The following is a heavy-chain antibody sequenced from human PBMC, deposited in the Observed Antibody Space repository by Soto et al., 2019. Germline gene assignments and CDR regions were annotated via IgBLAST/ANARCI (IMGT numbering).Heavy chain of an antibody. CDR3: ALERRTGEPYFDN. J-gene: IGHJ4*02. CDR2: IYPGDSGT. Sequence: PGESLKISCKGSGYSFTNNWIGWVRQMPGKGLEWMAIIYPGDSGTRYSPSFQGQVTVSADKSISTAYLQWGSLKASDTAMYYCALERRTGEPYFDNWGQGTLVTVSS. V-gene: IGHV5-51*01. CDR1: GYSFTNNW. D-gene: IGHD3-10*01.